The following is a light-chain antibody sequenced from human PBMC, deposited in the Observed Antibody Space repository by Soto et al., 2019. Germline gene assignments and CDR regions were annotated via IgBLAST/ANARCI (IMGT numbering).Light chain of an antibody. CDR3: QSYDSSLSGYV. Sequence: QPVLTQPPSVSGAPGQRVTISCTGSSSNIGAGYDVHWYQQLPGTAPKLLIYGNSNRPSGVPDRFSGSKSGTSASLAITGLQAEDEADYYCQSYDSSLSGYVFGTGTKLPVL. V-gene: IGLV1-40*01. CDR2: GNS. CDR1: SSNIGAGYD. J-gene: IGLJ1*01.